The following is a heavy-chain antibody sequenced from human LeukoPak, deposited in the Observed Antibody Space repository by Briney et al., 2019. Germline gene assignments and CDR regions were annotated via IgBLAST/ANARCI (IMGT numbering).Heavy chain of an antibody. CDR3: ARDGSGYSPYYFDY. CDR2: ISSSSSYI. Sequence: GGSLRLSSAASGFTFSSYSMNWVRQAPGKGLEWVSSISSSSSYIYYADSVKGRFTISRDNAKNSLYLQMNSLRAEDTAVYYCARDGSGYSPYYFDYWGQGTLVTVSS. D-gene: IGHD5-18*01. J-gene: IGHJ4*02. V-gene: IGHV3-21*01. CDR1: GFTFSSYS.